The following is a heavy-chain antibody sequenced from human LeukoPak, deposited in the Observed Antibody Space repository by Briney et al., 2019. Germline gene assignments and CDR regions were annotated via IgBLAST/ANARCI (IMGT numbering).Heavy chain of an antibody. J-gene: IGHJ4*02. D-gene: IGHD3-10*01. Sequence: PSETLSLTCAVYGGSFSGYYWSWIRQPPGKGLEWIGEINHSGSTSYNPSLKSRVTISVDTSKNQFSLKLSSVTAADTAVYYCARHRNYGSGSFDYWGQGTLVTVSS. V-gene: IGHV4-34*01. CDR3: ARHRNYGSGSFDY. CDR1: GGSFSGYY. CDR2: INHSGST.